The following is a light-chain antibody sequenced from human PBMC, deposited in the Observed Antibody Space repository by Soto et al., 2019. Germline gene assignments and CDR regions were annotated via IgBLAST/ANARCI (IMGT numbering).Light chain of an antibody. CDR3: QKYNSPPRT. V-gene: IGKV1-27*01. CDR1: QDIANF. J-gene: IGKJ1*01. CDR2: AAS. Sequence: DIQMTQSPSSLSVSVGDRVSITCRASQDIANFLAWYQHKPGKVPTLLIYAASTLQSGVPSRFSGSASGTDFTLTISSLQPEDVATYYCQKYNSPPRTFGQGTKVEV.